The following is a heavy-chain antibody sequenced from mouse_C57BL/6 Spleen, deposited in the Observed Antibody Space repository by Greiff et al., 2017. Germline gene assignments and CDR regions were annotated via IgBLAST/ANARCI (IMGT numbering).Heavy chain of an antibody. CDR1: GYSITSGYY. V-gene: IGHV3-6*01. CDR3: ARERDPAWFAY. Sequence: EVKLMESGPGLVKPSQSLSLTCSVTGYSITSGYYWNWIRQFPGNKLEWMGYISYDGSNNYNPSLKNRISITRDTSKNQFFLKLNSVTTEDTATYYCARERDPAWFAYWGQETLVTVSA. J-gene: IGHJ3*01. CDR2: ISYDGSN.